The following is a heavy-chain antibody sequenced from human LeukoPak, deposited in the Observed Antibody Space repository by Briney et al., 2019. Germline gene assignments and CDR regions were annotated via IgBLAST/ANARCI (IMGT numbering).Heavy chain of an antibody. Sequence: PSETLSLTCTVSGGSISSSSYYWGWIRQPPGKGLEWIGSIYYSGSTYYNPSLKSRVTISVDTSKNQFSLKLSSVTAADTAVYYCARDLDLGVTTSFDYWGQGTLVTVSS. CDR1: GGSISSSSYY. J-gene: IGHJ4*02. D-gene: IGHD4-17*01. V-gene: IGHV4-39*07. CDR3: ARDLDLGVTTSFDY. CDR2: IYYSGST.